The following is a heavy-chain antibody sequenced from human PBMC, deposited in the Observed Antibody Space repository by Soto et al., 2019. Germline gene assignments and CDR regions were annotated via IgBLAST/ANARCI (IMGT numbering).Heavy chain of an antibody. CDR3: ARSSLHTLSNTSIDY. D-gene: IGHD3-10*01. Sequence: SGPTLVKPTQTLTLTCTFSGFSLSTSGMCVNWIRQPPGKALEWLARIDWDDDKYYSTSLKTRLTISKDTSKNQVVLTVTNMDPVDTATYYCARSSLHTLSNTSIDYWGQGTLVTVAS. CDR2: IDWDDDK. CDR1: GFSLSTSGMC. V-gene: IGHV2-70*11. J-gene: IGHJ4*02.